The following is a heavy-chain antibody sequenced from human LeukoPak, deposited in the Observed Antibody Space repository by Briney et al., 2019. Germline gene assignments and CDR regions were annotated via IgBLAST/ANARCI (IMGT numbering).Heavy chain of an antibody. Sequence: PGGSLRLSCAASGFTFSSYGMHWVRQAPGKGLEWVAFIRYDGSNKYYADSVKGRFTISRDNSKNTLYLQMNSLRAEDTAVYYCAKDIVLITPEAFDIWGQGTMVTVSP. D-gene: IGHD2-8*01. J-gene: IGHJ3*02. CDR2: IRYDGSNK. CDR1: GFTFSSYG. CDR3: AKDIVLITPEAFDI. V-gene: IGHV3-30*02.